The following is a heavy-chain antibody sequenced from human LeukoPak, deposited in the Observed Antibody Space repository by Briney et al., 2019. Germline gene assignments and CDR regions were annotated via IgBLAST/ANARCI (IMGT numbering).Heavy chain of an antibody. CDR2: ISWNSGSI. CDR1: GFTFDDYA. Sequence: GGSLRLSCAASGFTFDDYAMHWVRQAPGKGLEWVSGISWNSGSIGYADSVKGRFTISRDNSKNTLYLQMNSLRAEDTAVYYCAKPLRAGLFILFDYWGQGTLVTVSS. V-gene: IGHV3-9*01. J-gene: IGHJ4*02. D-gene: IGHD2-21*01. CDR3: AKPLRAGLFILFDY.